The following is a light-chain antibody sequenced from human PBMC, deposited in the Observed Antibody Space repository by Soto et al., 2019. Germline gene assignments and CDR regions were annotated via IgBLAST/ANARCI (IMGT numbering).Light chain of an antibody. V-gene: IGKV1-39*01. CDR1: QSINSY. J-gene: IGKJ3*01. Sequence: DIQMTQSPSSLSASVGDRVTITCRASQSINSYLNWYQQKPGKPPKLLIYAASSLQSGVPSRFSGSGSGTDFTLTISSLQPEDFATYYCQQSYSTPPFTFGPGTKVDIK. CDR2: AAS. CDR3: QQSYSTPPFT.